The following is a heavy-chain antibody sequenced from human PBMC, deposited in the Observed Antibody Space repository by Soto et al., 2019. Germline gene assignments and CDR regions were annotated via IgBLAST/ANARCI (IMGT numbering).Heavy chain of an antibody. CDR1: GYTLSNNYG. CDR3: ARDRQNYGSLDY. CDR2: INSYNGVT. D-gene: IGHD4-17*01. V-gene: IGHV1-18*01. Sequence: QVQLVQSGAEVKNPGASVKVSCRASGYTLSNNYGISWVRQAPGQGLEWMGWINSYNGVTNNARKFQDRVTLTTDPSTTTAYMELRSLRSDDTAIYYCARDRQNYGSLDYWGQGTLVTVSS. J-gene: IGHJ4*02.